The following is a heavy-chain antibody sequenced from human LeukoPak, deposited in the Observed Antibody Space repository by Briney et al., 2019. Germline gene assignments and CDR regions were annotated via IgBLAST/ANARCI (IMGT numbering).Heavy chain of an antibody. Sequence: SQTLSLTCAISGDSVSSNSAAWNWIRQSPPKALKGLGRTYYRSKWYNDYAVSVKSRIAINPDTSKSQFSLQLNSVTPEDTAVYYCARQMAGGYWYFDLWGRGTLVTVSS. V-gene: IGHV6-1*01. J-gene: IGHJ2*01. D-gene: IGHD6-19*01. CDR1: GDSVSSNSAA. CDR2: TYYRSKWYN. CDR3: ARQMAGGYWYFDL.